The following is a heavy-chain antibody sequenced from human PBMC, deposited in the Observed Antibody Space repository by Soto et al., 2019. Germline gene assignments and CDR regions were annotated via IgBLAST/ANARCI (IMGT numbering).Heavy chain of an antibody. V-gene: IGHV4-31*03. Sequence: QVQLQESGPGLVKPSQTLSLTCTVFGGSISSGAYYWTWIRQHPGKGLEWIGYIYYSGSTYYNPSLKSRLTISIDTSKNQFSLRLSSVTAADTAVYYCARGIAVTGRQTNFDYWGQGTLVTVSS. CDR1: GGSISSGAYY. CDR2: IYYSGST. J-gene: IGHJ4*02. CDR3: ARGIAVTGRQTNFDY. D-gene: IGHD6-19*01.